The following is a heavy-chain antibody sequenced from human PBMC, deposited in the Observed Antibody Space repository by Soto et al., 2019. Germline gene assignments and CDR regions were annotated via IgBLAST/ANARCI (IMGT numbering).Heavy chain of an antibody. J-gene: IGHJ4*02. D-gene: IGHD6-19*01. CDR2: IIPALNVE. V-gene: IGHV1-69*02. CDR3: AAVAGTSSFVGYFEF. Sequence: QGLLVQSGAEVKKPGSSVKVSCKASGATLSRYTLTWLRQAPGQGPEWMGRIIPALNVEDYAQRFQGRVTFTADTSTSTAYMELRSLRSDDTAVYYCAAVAGTSSFVGYFEFWGQGTLVTVSS. CDR1: GATLSRYT.